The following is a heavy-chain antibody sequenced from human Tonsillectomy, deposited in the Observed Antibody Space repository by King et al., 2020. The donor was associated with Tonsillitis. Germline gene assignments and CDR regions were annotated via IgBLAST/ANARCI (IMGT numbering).Heavy chain of an antibody. J-gene: IGHJ4*02. D-gene: IGHD5/OR15-5a*01. Sequence: QLVESGGGLVQPGGSLRLSCAASGFTFSTYWMSWVRQAPGKGLEWVANIKEDGSEKYYVDSMKGRFTISRDNAKNSLYLQMSSLRAEDTAVYYCARAGNIGSVDYWGQGTLVTVSS. V-gene: IGHV3-7*03. CDR3: ARAGNIGSVDY. CDR1: GFTFSTYW. CDR2: IKEDGSEK.